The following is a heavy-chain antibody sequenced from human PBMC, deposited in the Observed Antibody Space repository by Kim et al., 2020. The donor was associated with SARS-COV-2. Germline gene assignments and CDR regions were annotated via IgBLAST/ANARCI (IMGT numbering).Heavy chain of an antibody. Sequence: GGSLRLSCAASGFTFSSYAMHWVRQAPGKGLEWVAVISYDGSNKYYADSVKGRFTISRDNSKNTLYLQMNSLRAEDTAVYYCARDGLRFLEWLLPHWFDP. CDR1: GFTFSSYA. D-gene: IGHD3-3*01. CDR3: ARDGLRFLEWLLPHWFDP. V-gene: IGHV3-30-3*01. J-gene: IGHJ5*02. CDR2: ISYDGSNK.